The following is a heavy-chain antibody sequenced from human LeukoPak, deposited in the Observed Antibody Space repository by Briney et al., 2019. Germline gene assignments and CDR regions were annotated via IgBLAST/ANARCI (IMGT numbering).Heavy chain of an antibody. CDR1: GFTFSDFY. CDR2: ISSSSSYT. D-gene: IGHD2-21*01. V-gene: IGHV3-11*05. Sequence: GGSLRLSCAASGFTFSDFYMSWIRQAPGKGLEWVSYISSSSSYTSYADSVKGRFTISRDNAENSLYLQMNSLRAEDTAVYYCARDESGECPDYWGQGTLVTVSS. J-gene: IGHJ4*02. CDR3: ARDESGECPDY.